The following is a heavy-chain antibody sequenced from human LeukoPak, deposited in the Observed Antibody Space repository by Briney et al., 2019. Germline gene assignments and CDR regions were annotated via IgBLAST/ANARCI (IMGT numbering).Heavy chain of an antibody. CDR3: TRGSTIVRGVTKAAWFDP. CDR2: INPNSGGT. D-gene: IGHD3-10*01. J-gene: IGHJ5*02. Sequence: EASVKVSCKASGYTFTGYYMHWVRQAPGQGLEWMGWINPNSGGTNYAQKFQGRVTMTRDTSISTAYMELSRLRSDDTAVYYCTRGSTIVRGVTKAAWFDPWGQGTLVTVSS. V-gene: IGHV1-2*02. CDR1: GYTFTGYY.